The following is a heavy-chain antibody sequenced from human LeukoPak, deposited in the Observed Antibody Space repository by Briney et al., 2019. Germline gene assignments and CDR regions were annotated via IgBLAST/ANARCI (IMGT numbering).Heavy chain of an antibody. J-gene: IGHJ6*02. Sequence: GASVKVSCKASGYTFTSYGITWVRQARGQGLEWMGWINPYNKNTNYAQKLQDRVTMTTDTSTSTAYMELRSLRSDDTAVYYRARDRGVVATKYYYYGMDVWGQGTTVTVSS. CDR3: ARDRGVVATKYYYYGMDV. CDR1: GYTFTSYG. V-gene: IGHV1-18*01. D-gene: IGHD5-12*01. CDR2: INPYNKNT.